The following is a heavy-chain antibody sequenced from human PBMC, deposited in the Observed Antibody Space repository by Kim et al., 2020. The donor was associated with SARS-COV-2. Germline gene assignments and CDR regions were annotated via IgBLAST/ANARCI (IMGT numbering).Heavy chain of an antibody. D-gene: IGHD3-3*01. CDR2: ISGDGGST. Sequence: GGSLRLSCAASGFTFDDYAMHWVRQAPGKGLEWVSLISGDGGSTYYADSVKGRFTISRDNSKNSLYLQMNSLRTEDTALYYCAKDRKYYDFWSGSPYYYYYARDVWGQGTTVTVST. J-gene: IGHJ6*01. V-gene: IGHV3-43*02. CDR1: GFTFDDYA. CDR3: AKDRKYYDFWSGSPYYYYYARDV.